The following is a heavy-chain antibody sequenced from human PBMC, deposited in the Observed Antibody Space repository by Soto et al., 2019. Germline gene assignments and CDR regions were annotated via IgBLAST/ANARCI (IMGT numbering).Heavy chain of an antibody. D-gene: IGHD3-3*01. Sequence: QVQLVQSGAEVKKPGASVKVSCKASGYTFTSYYMHWVRQAPGQGLEWMGIINPSGGSTSYAQKFQGRVTMTRDTSTSTVYMELSSLRSEDTAVYYCASDPEKGGFWDYWGQGTLVTVSS. V-gene: IGHV1-46*01. J-gene: IGHJ4*02. CDR1: GYTFTSYY. CDR2: INPSGGST. CDR3: ASDPEKGGFWDY.